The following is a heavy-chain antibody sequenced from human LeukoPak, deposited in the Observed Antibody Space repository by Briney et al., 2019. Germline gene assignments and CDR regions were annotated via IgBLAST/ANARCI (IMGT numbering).Heavy chain of an antibody. CDR1: GGSISSSNW. Sequence: SETLSLTCAVSGGSISSSNWGSWVRQPPGKGLEWIGEIYHSGSTNYNPSLKSRVTISVDKSKNQFSLKLSSVTAADTAVYYCARHRYCSGGSCYGPYYYYYMDVWGKGTTVTVSS. V-gene: IGHV4-4*02. CDR2: IYHSGST. J-gene: IGHJ6*03. CDR3: ARHRYCSGGSCYGPYYYYYMDV. D-gene: IGHD2-15*01.